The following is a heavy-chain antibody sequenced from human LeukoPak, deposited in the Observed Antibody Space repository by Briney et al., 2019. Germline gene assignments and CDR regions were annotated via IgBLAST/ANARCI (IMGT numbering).Heavy chain of an antibody. J-gene: IGHJ3*02. CDR1: GYTFTSYY. CDR2: INPSGGST. D-gene: IGHD3-22*01. V-gene: IGHV1-46*01. CDR3: ARSPHYYDSSDHYYGDDALDI. Sequence: GASVKVSCKASGYTFTSYYMYWVRQAPGQGLEWMGIINPSGGSTSYAQKFQGRVTMTRDTSTRTVYMELSSLRSEDTAVYYCARSPHYYDSSDHYYGDDALDIWGQGTMVTVSS.